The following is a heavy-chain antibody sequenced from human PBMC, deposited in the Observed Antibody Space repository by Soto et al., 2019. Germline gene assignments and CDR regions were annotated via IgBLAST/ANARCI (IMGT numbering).Heavy chain of an antibody. D-gene: IGHD6-13*01. V-gene: IGHV3-7*01. J-gene: IGHJ4*02. CDR1: GFTFSSYA. CDR3: ARDLSSWPLSY. CDR2: IKQDGSEK. Sequence: PGGSLRLSCAASGFTFSSYAMSWVRQAPGKGLEWVANIKQDGSEKYYVDSVKGRFTTSRDNAKNSLYLQMNSLRAEDTAVYYCARDLSSWPLSYWGQGTLVTVSS.